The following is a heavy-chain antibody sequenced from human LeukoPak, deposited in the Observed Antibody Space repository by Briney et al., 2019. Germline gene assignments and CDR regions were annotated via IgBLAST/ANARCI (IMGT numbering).Heavy chain of an antibody. Sequence: ASVKVSCKTSGYTFSNYGITWVRQAPGQGLEWMGWINPYNGNTNYAQKLQGRVTLTTDTSTSTAYMELRSLRPDDTALYFCARYMVRGVIILGYWGQGTLVTVSS. D-gene: IGHD3-10*01. CDR3: ARYMVRGVIILGY. CDR1: GYTFSNYG. V-gene: IGHV1-18*01. J-gene: IGHJ4*02. CDR2: INPYNGNT.